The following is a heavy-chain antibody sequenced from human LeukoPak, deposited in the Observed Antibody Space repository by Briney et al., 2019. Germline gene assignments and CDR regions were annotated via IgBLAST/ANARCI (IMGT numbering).Heavy chain of an antibody. D-gene: IGHD5-12*01. V-gene: IGHV3-30*04. Sequence: GGSLRLSCAASGFTFSSYAMHWVRQAPGKGLEWVAVISYDGSNKYYADSVKGRFTISRDNSKNTLYLQMNSLRAEDTAVYYCAKDLAKGALDAFDIWGQGTMVTVSS. CDR1: GFTFSSYA. CDR3: AKDLAKGALDAFDI. CDR2: ISYDGSNK. J-gene: IGHJ3*02.